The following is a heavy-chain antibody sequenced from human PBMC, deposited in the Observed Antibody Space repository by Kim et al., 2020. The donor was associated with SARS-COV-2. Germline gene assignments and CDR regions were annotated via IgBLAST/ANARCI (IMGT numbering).Heavy chain of an antibody. J-gene: IGHJ2*01. Sequence: VGSLRLSCEAFDFSFSTFWMSWVRQAPGKGLEWVANIKYDGREKWYVDSVKGRFTISRDNAQNSLYLQLNSLRAADTAIYYCSREPVRMRYFDLLGVGTL. D-gene: IGHD3-10*01. V-gene: IGHV3-7*01. CDR3: SREPVRMRYFDL. CDR1: DFSFSTFW. CDR2: IKYDGREK.